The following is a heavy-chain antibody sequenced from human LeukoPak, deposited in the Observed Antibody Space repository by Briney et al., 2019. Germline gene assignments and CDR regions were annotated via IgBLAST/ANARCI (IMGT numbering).Heavy chain of an antibody. CDR1: GGSISSSGYY. D-gene: IGHD1-26*01. Sequence: PSETLSLTCTVSGGSISSSGYYWGWLRQPPGTGLEWIASIYYSGSTYYNPSLKSRVTISVDTSENQLSLKLSSLTAADTAVYYCARHEYSGSYYGLSWFDPWGQGTLVTVSS. J-gene: IGHJ5*02. CDR2: IYYSGST. CDR3: ARHEYSGSYYGLSWFDP. V-gene: IGHV4-39*01.